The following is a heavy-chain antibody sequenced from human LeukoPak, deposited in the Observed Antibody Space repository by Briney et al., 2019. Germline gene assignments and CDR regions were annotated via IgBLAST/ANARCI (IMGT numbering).Heavy chain of an antibody. CDR2: IYYSGST. CDR3: ARRDYDILTGYLGNFDY. Sequence: SETLSLTCTVSGGSISSSSYYWGWIRQPPGKGLEWIGSIYYSGSTYYNPSLKSRVTISVDTSKNQFSLRLSSVTAADTAVYYCARRDYDILTGYLGNFDYWGQGTLATVSS. CDR1: GGSISSSSYY. J-gene: IGHJ4*02. D-gene: IGHD3-9*01. V-gene: IGHV4-39*01.